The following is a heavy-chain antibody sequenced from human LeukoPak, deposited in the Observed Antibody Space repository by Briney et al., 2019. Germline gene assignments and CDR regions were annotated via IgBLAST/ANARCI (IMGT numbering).Heavy chain of an antibody. J-gene: IGHJ4*02. CDR2: IISGSGGST. Sequence: GGSLRLSCPPSGLTFDPGVLSGVGQAPGKGLEWVSAIISGSGGSTFYADSVKGRFTISRDTSKNTLYLQMNSLRTEDTAIYYCASSHTAMDYYDYWGQGTLVTVSS. CDR3: ASSHTAMDYYDY. CDR1: GLTFDPGV. D-gene: IGHD5-18*01. V-gene: IGHV3-23*01.